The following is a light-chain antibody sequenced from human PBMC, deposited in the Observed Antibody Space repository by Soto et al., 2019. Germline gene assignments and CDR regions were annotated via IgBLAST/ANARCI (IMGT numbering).Light chain of an antibody. V-gene: IGKV3-20*01. CDR2: GAS. Sequence: EIVLTQSTGTLSLSPGERATLSCMASQSVSSSYLAWYQQKPGQAPRLLIYGASSRATGIPDRFSGSGSGTDFTLTISCLQSEDFATYYCQQYYSYPQTFGQGTKVDIK. J-gene: IGKJ1*01. CDR1: QSVSSSY. CDR3: QQYYSYPQT.